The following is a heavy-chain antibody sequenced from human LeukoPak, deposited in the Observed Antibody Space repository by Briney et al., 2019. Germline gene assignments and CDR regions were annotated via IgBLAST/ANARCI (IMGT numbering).Heavy chain of an antibody. D-gene: IGHD1-26*01. CDR2: IYYSGTT. Sequence: SETLSLTCTVSGGSISTYYWSWIRQPPGKGLELIGYIYYSGTTNYNPSLKSRVTISIDTSKNQFSLKLSSVTAADTAVYYCARGGSYGAYLDYWGQGALVIVSS. J-gene: IGHJ4*02. CDR3: ARGGSYGAYLDY. V-gene: IGHV4-59*13. CDR1: GGSISTYY.